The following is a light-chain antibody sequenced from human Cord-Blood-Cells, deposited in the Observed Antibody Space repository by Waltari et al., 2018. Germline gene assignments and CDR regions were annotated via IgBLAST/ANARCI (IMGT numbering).Light chain of an antibody. V-gene: IGKV1-9*01. CDR1: QGISSY. J-gene: IGKJ3*01. CDR2: AAS. CDR3: QQLNSYPVT. Sequence: DIQLTKSPSFPSASVGDSGHITCRASQGISSYLACYQQKPGKAPKPLIYAASTLQSGVPSRFSGSGSGTEFTLTISSLQPEDFATYYCQQLNSYPVTFGPGTKVDIK.